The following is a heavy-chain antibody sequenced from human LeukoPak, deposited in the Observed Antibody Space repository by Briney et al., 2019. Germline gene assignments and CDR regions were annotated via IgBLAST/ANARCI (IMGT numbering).Heavy chain of an antibody. CDR1: GLTFNNAR. CDR3: STGGGTHDY. D-gene: IGHD2-15*01. CDR2: IRSRSAGGTT. Sequence: GGSLGLSCAASGLTFNNARMSWVRQAPGKGLEWVGRIRSRSAGGTTDYGAPVKGRFTISRDDSKNTLYVQMSSLRTEDTAVYYCSTGGGTHDYWGHGTLFTVSS. V-gene: IGHV3-15*01. J-gene: IGHJ4*01.